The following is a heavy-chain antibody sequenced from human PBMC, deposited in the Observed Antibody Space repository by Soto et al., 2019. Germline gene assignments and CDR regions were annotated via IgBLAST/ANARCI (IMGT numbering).Heavy chain of an antibody. Sequence: ASVKVSCKDSGYSFTSYAIYWVRQAPGQRLEWVGWINAGNGNTKYSQKLQGRVTFTGDTSASTAHMELSSLRSEDTAVYFCARGVENIVVVLDVFGYYGMDVWGQGTKVTVYS. CDR3: ARGVENIVVVLDVFGYYGMDV. V-gene: IGHV1-3*01. CDR2: INAGNGNT. D-gene: IGHD2-2*01. CDR1: GYSFTSYA. J-gene: IGHJ6*02.